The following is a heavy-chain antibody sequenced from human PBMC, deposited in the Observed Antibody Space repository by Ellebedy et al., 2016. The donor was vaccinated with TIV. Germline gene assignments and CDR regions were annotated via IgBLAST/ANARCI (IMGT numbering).Heavy chain of an antibody. D-gene: IGHD3-22*01. Sequence: MPSETLSLTCTVSGGSVSSNYYYWGWIRQPPGKGLQWIASMFYSGSTYYNPSLKSRVTISVDTSKNQFSLRLNSVTAADTAVYYCASHAHYYEFDPWGPGTLVTVSS. CDR3: ASHAHYYEFDP. V-gene: IGHV4-39*01. CDR1: GGSVSSNYYY. J-gene: IGHJ5*02. CDR2: MFYSGST.